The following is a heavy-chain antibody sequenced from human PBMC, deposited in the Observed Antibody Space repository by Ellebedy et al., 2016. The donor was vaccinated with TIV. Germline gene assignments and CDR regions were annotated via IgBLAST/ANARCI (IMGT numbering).Heavy chain of an antibody. D-gene: IGHD6-6*01. CDR3: ARGGAGRPYDF. J-gene: IGHJ4*02. CDR1: GFIFANYG. Sequence: AASVKVSCKASGFIFANYGISWVRQASGQGLEWLGWVAAYDCDTDYTQELQGRVTMTTDPSTSTAYMELRSLRSDDTAIYFCARGGAGRPYDFWGQGTLVIVSS. V-gene: IGHV1-18*01. CDR2: VAAYDCDT.